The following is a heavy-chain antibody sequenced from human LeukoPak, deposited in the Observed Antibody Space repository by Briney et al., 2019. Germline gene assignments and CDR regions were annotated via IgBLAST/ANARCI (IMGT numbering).Heavy chain of an antibody. CDR1: GGSVSSGRFY. CDR2: IDYRGNT. V-gene: IGHV4-31*03. Sequence: PSETLSLTCTVPGGSVSSGRFYWSWLRQQPGKGLEWIGYIDYRGNTHYNPSLESRVTISIDTSRNQFSLKVRSVTAADTAVYYCARASGSYGGYYFDYWGQGTLVTVSS. CDR3: ARASGSYGGYYFDY. J-gene: IGHJ4*02. D-gene: IGHD1-26*01.